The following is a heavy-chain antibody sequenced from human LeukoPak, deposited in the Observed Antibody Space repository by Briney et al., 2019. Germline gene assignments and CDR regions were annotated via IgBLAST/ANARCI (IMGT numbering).Heavy chain of an antibody. CDR1: GYTFNHHG. J-gene: IGHJ2*01. Sequence: ASVTVSCKASGYTFNHHGITWVRQAPGQGLEGMRWISAYNGDTIYAQEFQGRVTMTTDTSTSTAYVELRSLRPDDTAVYYCARDPSNTSGRYQYFDLWGRGTLVTVSS. V-gene: IGHV1-18*01. CDR2: ISAYNGDT. CDR3: ARDPSNTSGRYQYFDL. D-gene: IGHD6-19*01.